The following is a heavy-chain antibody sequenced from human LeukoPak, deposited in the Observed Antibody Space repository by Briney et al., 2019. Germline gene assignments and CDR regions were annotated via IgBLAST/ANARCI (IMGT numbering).Heavy chain of an antibody. V-gene: IGHV4-61*02. CDR3: ARTTEGGYSYGYFYYYYMDV. CDR1: GGSISSGSYY. CDR2: IYTRGST. D-gene: IGHD5-18*01. Sequence: KASETLSLTCTVSGGSISSGSYYWTWIRQPAGKGLEWIGRIYTRGSTNYNPSLKSRVTISVDTSKNQFSLKLSSVTAADTAVYYCARTTEGGYSYGYFYYYYMDVWGKGTTVTISS. J-gene: IGHJ6*03.